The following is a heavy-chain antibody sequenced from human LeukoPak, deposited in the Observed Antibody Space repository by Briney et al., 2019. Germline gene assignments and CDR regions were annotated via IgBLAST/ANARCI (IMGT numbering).Heavy chain of an antibody. J-gene: IGHJ4*02. CDR2: ISSRSTYI. Sequence: GGSLRLSCVASGFTFNNYSMNWVRQAPGKGLEWVSSISSRSTYIYYADSLKGRFTISRDNAKNSLYLQMNSLRGEDTAVYYCASYYYDSSGYSYYFDYWGQGTLVTVSS. CDR3: ASYYYDSSGYSYYFDY. CDR1: GFTFNNYS. D-gene: IGHD3-22*01. V-gene: IGHV3-21*01.